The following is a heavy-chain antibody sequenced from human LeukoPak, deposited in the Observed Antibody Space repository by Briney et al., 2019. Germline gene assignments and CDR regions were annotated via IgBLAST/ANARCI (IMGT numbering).Heavy chain of an antibody. CDR3: ARVQAAAESLLGLDY. V-gene: IGHV3-48*03. D-gene: IGHD6-13*01. CDR1: GFTFSSYE. Sequence: PGGSLRLFCAASGFTFSSYEMNWVRQAPGKGLEWVSYISSSGSTIYYADSVKGRFTISRDNAKNSLYLQMNSLRAEDTAVYYCARVQAAAESLLGLDYWGQGTLVTVSS. CDR2: ISSSGSTI. J-gene: IGHJ4*02.